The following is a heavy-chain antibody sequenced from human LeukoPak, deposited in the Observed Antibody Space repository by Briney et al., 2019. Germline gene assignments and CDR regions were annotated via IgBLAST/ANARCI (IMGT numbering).Heavy chain of an antibody. J-gene: IGHJ3*02. CDR3: ARESWSDSVAFDI. CDR1: GFTFSTYA. D-gene: IGHD3-3*01. CDR2: ISYGGIDK. Sequence: PGRSLRLSCAASGFTFSTYAMHWVRQGPGEGLEWVGLISYGGIDKSYADSVKGRFTISRDSSKRTLYLQMNSLRAEDTAMYYCARESWSDSVAFDIWGLGTMVIVSS. V-gene: IGHV3-30*04.